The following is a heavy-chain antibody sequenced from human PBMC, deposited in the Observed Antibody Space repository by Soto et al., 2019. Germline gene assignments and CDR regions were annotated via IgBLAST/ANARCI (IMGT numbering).Heavy chain of an antibody. D-gene: IGHD2-21*02. V-gene: IGHV1-2*02. J-gene: IGHJ4*02. CDR3: ARGTADQDY. Sequence: QVQLVQSGAEVKKPGASVKVSCKASGYTFTAYYIHWVRQAPGQGLEWMGWINPNNGGTNLAQKFQGRVTMTRETSINPAYLELSSLRSDDMAVYFCARGTADQDYWGQGTLVTVSS. CDR1: GYTFTAYY. CDR2: INPNNGGT.